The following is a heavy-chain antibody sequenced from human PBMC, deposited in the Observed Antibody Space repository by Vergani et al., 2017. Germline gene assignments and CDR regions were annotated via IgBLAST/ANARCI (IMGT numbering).Heavy chain of an antibody. CDR3: AKNPGISTTRHYYAMDV. J-gene: IGHJ6*02. Sequence: QVQLVQSGAEVKKPGSSVKVSCKASGGTFSSYTISWVRQAPGQGLEWMGRIIPIFGTANYAQKFQGRVTITADEFTSTAYMELSSLRSEDTAVYYCAKNPGISTTRHYYAMDVWGQGTTVTVSS. D-gene: IGHD1-1*01. V-gene: IGHV1-69*08. CDR1: GGTFSSYT. CDR2: IIPIFGTA.